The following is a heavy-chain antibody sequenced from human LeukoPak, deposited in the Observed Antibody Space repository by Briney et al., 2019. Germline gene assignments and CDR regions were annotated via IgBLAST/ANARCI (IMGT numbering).Heavy chain of an antibody. CDR2: ISYDGSNK. CDR1: GFTFSSYG. V-gene: IGHV3-30*18. CDR3: AKGRGQSYPHYYFDS. D-gene: IGHD5-18*01. J-gene: IGHJ4*02. Sequence: GGSLRLSCAASGFTFSSYGMHWVRQAPGKGLEWVAVISYDGSNKYYADSVKGRFTISRDSSKNTLYLQMNSLRPGDTAVYYCAKGRGQSYPHYYFDSWGQGTLVTVSS.